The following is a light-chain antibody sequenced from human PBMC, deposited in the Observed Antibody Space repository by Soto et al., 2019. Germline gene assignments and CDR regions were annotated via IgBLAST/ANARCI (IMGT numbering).Light chain of an antibody. CDR2: AAS. V-gene: IGKV1-39*01. Sequence: DIQMTQSPSSLSASVGYRVTITCRASQSISSYLNWYQQKPGKAPKLLIYAASSLQSGVPSRFSGSGSGTEFTLTISSLQPEDFATYYCQQSYSTLYTFGQGTKLEIK. CDR1: QSISSY. J-gene: IGKJ2*01. CDR3: QQSYSTLYT.